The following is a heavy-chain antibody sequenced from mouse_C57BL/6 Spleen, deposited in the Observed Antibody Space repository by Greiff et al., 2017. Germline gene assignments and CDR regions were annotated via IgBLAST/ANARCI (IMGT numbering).Heavy chain of an antibody. Sequence: QVQLQQPGAELVKPGASVKLSCKASGYTFTSYWMHWVKQRPGQGLEWIGMIPPNSGSTNYNETVKSKATLTVDKSSSTAYMQLSSLASEDSAVYYCARSGPTTGGFAYWGQGTLVTVSA. D-gene: IGHD2-12*01. J-gene: IGHJ3*01. CDR3: ARSGPTTGGFAY. V-gene: IGHV1-64*01. CDR1: GYTFTSYW. CDR2: IPPNSGST.